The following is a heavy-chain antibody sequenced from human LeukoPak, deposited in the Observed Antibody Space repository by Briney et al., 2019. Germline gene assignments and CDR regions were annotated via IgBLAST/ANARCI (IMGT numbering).Heavy chain of an antibody. D-gene: IGHD4-11*01. J-gene: IGHJ4*02. V-gene: IGHV3-33*01. CDR3: XXXXQRXFDXSXSLQH. CDR1: GFTFSHYG. Sequence: TGGSLRLSCEASGFTFSHYGMHWVRQAPGKGLEWVAVIWSDATNQFYADSVKGRFTISRDNFKNTVSLQMNSLRAEDTAVYYXXXXXQRXFDXSXSLQHWXQGSLVTVSS. CDR2: IWSDATNQ.